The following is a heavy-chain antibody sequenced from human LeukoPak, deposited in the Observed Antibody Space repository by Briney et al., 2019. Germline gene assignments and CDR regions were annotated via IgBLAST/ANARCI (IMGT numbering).Heavy chain of an antibody. CDR1: GGSISSGDYH. J-gene: IGHJ4*02. CDR2: IYYSGST. Sequence: PSQTLSLTCTVSGGSISSGDYHWSWIRQPPGKGLEWIGYIYYSGSTYYNPSLKSRVTISVDTSKNQFSLKLSSATAADTAVYYCARGLDILTGSDYWGQGTLVTVSS. CDR3: ARGLDILTGSDY. V-gene: IGHV4-30-4*08. D-gene: IGHD3-9*01.